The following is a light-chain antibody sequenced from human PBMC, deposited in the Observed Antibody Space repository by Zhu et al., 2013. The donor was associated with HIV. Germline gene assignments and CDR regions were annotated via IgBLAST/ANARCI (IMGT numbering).Light chain of an antibody. J-gene: IGKJ4*01. CDR2: DAS. CDR3: QQYDSYSLT. V-gene: IGKV3-11*01. Sequence: EIVLTQSPVTLSLSPGERATLSCRASQSVANSLAWYQQKPGQAPRLVIYDASRRATGIPARFSGSGSGTDFTLTISSLQPDDFATYYCQQYDSYSLTFGRRD. CDR1: QSVANS.